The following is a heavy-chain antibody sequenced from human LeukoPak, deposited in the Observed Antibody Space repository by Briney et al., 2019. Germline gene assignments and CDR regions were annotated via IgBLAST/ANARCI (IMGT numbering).Heavy chain of an antibody. D-gene: IGHD6-13*01. CDR1: GFTFSSYE. CDR3: AREDTWYGDYYYYYMDV. Sequence: GGSLRLSCAASGFTFSSYEMNWVRQAPGKGLEWVSYISSSGSTIYYADSVKGRFTISRDNAKNTLYLQMNSLRAEDTAVYYCAREDTWYGDYYYYYMDVWGKGTTVTVSS. V-gene: IGHV3-48*03. J-gene: IGHJ6*03. CDR2: ISSSGSTI.